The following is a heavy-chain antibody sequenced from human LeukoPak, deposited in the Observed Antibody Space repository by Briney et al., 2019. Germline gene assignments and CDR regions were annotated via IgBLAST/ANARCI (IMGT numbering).Heavy chain of an antibody. CDR3: ARQYCSDGNCLGVNY. CDR1: GGSISSNNYY. D-gene: IGHD2-15*01. Sequence: SQTLSLTCTVSGGSISSNNYYWGWIRQPPGKGLEWIGSIYYSGSTYYNPSLKSRVTISVDTSKNQFSLKLSSVTAADTAVYYCARQYCSDGNCLGVNYWGQGTLVTVSS. J-gene: IGHJ4*02. V-gene: IGHV4-39*01. CDR2: IYYSGST.